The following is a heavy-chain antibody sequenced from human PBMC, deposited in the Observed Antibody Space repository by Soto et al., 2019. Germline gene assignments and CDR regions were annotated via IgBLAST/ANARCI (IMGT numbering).Heavy chain of an antibody. D-gene: IGHD6-6*01. V-gene: IGHV5-51*01. CDR2: IYPGDSDT. Sequence: HGESLKISCKGSGYSFTSYWISWVRQMPGKGLEWMGIIYPGDSDTRYSPSFQGQVTISADKSISTAYLQWSSLKASDTAMYYCARAASIAARPGWFDPWGQGTLVTVSS. CDR3: ARAASIAARPGWFDP. CDR1: GYSFTSYW. J-gene: IGHJ5*02.